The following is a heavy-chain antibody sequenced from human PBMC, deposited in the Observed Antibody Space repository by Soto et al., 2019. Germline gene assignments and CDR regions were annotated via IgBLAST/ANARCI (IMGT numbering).Heavy chain of an antibody. CDR2: IHHSGRT. Sequence: ETLRVTGAVSGGSISSDNWWTWVRQTPGKGLEWIGEIHHSGRTNYNPSLKSRLTISVDKSKNQISLRLNSVNAADTAVYYCARVHACRIRIALSGGRGLDYCGQG. D-gene: IGHD6-13*01. CDR3: ARVHACRIRIALSGGRGLDY. V-gene: IGHV4-4*02. CDR1: GGSISSDNW. J-gene: IGHJ4*02.